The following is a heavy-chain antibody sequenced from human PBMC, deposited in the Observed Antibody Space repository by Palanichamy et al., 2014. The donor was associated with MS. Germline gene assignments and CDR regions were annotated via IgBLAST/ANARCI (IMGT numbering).Heavy chain of an antibody. CDR3: ARLKGRSTDY. V-gene: IGHV3-7*01. CDR2: MKQDGSDR. Sequence: EVQLVESGGGLVQPGGSLRLSCAASGFTFSNYWMGWVRQAPGKGLEWVASMKQDGSDRSYVDSVKGRVTISRDNAKNSLYLQMSSLGAEDTAVYYCARLKGRSTDYWGQGILVTVSS. J-gene: IGHJ4*02. D-gene: IGHD3-3*01. CDR1: GFTFSNYW.